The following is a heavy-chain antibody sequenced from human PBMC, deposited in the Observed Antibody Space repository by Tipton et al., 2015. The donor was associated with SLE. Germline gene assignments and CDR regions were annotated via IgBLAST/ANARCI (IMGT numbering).Heavy chain of an antibody. Sequence: TLSLTCTVSGGSISSGSYYWSWIRQPPGKGLEWIGYIYYSGSTNYNPSLKSRVTISVDTSKNQFSLKLSSVTAADTAVYYCAREGAGIAAAGDAFDIWGQGTMVTVSS. V-gene: IGHV4-61*01. D-gene: IGHD6-13*01. CDR3: AREGAGIAAAGDAFDI. CDR2: IYYSGST. CDR1: GGSISSGSYY. J-gene: IGHJ3*02.